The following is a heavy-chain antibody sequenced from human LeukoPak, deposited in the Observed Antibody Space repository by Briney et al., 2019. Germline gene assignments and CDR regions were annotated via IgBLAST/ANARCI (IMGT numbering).Heavy chain of an antibody. Sequence: PGGPLRLSCAASGFTFSSYAMSWVRQAPGKGLEWVSYISSSGSTIYYADSVKGRFTISRDNAKNSLYLQMNSLRAEDTAVYYCARVDPVQWSDLLDYWGQGTLVTVSS. J-gene: IGHJ4*02. CDR1: GFTFSSYA. D-gene: IGHD2-15*01. V-gene: IGHV3-48*04. CDR3: ARVDPVQWSDLLDY. CDR2: ISSSGSTI.